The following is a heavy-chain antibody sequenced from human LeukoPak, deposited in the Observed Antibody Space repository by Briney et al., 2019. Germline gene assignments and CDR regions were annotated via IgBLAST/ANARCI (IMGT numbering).Heavy chain of an antibody. CDR2: IYYSGST. V-gene: IGHV4-39*01. D-gene: IGHD2-15*01. CDR1: GGSISSSSYY. J-gene: IGHJ4*02. Sequence: SETLSLTCTVSGGSISSSSYYWGWIRQPPGEGLQWIGSIYYSGSTYYNPSLKSRLPISVDTPKNQYSLKLSSVTPADTAVYYCARHATFLLDYWGQGTLVTVSS. CDR3: ARHATFLLDY.